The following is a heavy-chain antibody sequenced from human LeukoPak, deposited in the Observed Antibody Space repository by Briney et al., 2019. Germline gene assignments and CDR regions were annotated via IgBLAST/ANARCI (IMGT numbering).Heavy chain of an antibody. CDR3: ARTGTRGAIRGYYMDV. CDR1: GFTFSDYY. V-gene: IGHV3-7*01. J-gene: IGHJ6*03. D-gene: IGHD3-10*01. Sequence: GGSLSLSCAASGFTFSDYYMNWVRQAPGKGLEGVADIKQDGSEKYYVESVKGRFTISRDNAKNSLYLQMNRLRAEDTAVYYWARTGTRGAIRGYYMDVWGKGTTVTISS. CDR2: IKQDGSEK.